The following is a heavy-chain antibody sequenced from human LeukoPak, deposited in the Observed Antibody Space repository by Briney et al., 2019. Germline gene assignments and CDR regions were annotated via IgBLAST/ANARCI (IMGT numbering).Heavy chain of an antibody. CDR1: GFTVSSNY. CDR2: INSGSST. CDR3: AHGTMYQLDY. J-gene: IGHJ4*02. Sequence: GGSLRLSCAASGFTVSSNYMSWVRQAPGKGLECVSVINSGSSTYYADSVKGRFTISRDNSKNTLYLQMNSLRAEDTAVYYCAHGTMYQLDYWGQGTLVTVSS. V-gene: IGHV3-53*01. D-gene: IGHD2-2*01.